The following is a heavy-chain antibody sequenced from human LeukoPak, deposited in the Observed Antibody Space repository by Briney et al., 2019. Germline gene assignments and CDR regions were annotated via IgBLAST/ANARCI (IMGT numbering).Heavy chain of an antibody. D-gene: IGHD3-10*01. J-gene: IGHJ4*02. CDR2: IRYDGSNK. Sequence: PGGSLRLSCAASGFTFSSYGMHWVRQAPGKGLEWVAFIRYDGSNKYYADSVKGRFTISRDNSKNTLYLQMNSLRAEDTAVYYCARIQYYYGSGAYDYWGQGTLVTVSS. CDR3: ARIQYYYGSGAYDY. V-gene: IGHV3-30*02. CDR1: GFTFSSYG.